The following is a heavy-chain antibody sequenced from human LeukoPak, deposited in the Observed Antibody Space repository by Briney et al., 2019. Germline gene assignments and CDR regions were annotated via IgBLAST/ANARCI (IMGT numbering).Heavy chain of an antibody. CDR2: ISYDGSNK. V-gene: IGHV3-30-3*01. D-gene: IGHD3-22*01. CDR3: ARLRGVVVITIKDGFDI. Sequence: GRSLRLSCAASGFTFSSYAMHWVRQAPGKGREWVAVISYDGSNKYYADSVKGRFTISRDNSKNTLYLKMNSLRAEDTAVYYCARLRGVVVITIKDGFDIWGQGTMVTVSS. J-gene: IGHJ3*02. CDR1: GFTFSSYA.